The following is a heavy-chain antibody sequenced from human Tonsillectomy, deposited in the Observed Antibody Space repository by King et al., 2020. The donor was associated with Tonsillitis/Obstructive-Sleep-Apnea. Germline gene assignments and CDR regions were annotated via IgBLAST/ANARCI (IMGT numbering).Heavy chain of an antibody. V-gene: IGHV4-34*01. Sequence: VQLQQWGAGLLKPSEPLSLTCAVFGGSFSGYYWNWIRQPPGKGLEWIGEINHSGSTKCNPSLKSRVTLSVDTSKNQFSLKLTSVTAADTAVFYCARGRIAAAPPFHYSMDVWGKGTAVTVSS. CDR2: INHSGST. J-gene: IGHJ6*03. CDR3: ARGRIAAAPPFHYSMDV. CDR1: GGSFSGYY. D-gene: IGHD6-13*01.